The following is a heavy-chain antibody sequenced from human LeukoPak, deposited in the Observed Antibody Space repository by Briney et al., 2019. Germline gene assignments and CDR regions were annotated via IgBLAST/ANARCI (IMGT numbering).Heavy chain of an antibody. V-gene: IGHV1-18*01. D-gene: IGHD4-17*01. CDR3: ARDNPYLYGDYKYNWFDP. CDR2: ISAYNGNT. CDR1: GYTFTSYG. J-gene: IGHJ5*02. Sequence: ASVKVSCKASGYTFTSYGISWVRQAPGQGLEWMGWISAYNGNTNYAQKLQGRVTMTTDTSTSTAYMELRSLRSDDTAVYYCARDNPYLYGDYKYNWFDPWGQGTLVTASS.